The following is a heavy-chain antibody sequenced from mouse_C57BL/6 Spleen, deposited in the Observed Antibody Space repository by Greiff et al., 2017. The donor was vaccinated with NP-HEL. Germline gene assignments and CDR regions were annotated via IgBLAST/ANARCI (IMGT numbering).Heavy chain of an antibody. J-gene: IGHJ4*01. V-gene: IGHV5-17*01. CDR1: GFTFSDYG. CDR2: ISSGSSTI. CDR3: ARYYGSSNYYAMDY. D-gene: IGHD1-1*01. Sequence: EVQLVESGGGLVKPGGSLKLSCAASGFTFSDYGMHWVRQAPEKGLEWVAYISSGSSTIYYADTVKGRFTISRDNAKNPRFLQMTSLRYEDTAMYYCARYYGSSNYYAMDYWGQGTSVTVSS.